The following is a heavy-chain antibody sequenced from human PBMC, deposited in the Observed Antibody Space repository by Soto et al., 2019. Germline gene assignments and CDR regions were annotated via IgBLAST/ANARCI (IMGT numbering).Heavy chain of an antibody. J-gene: IGHJ4*02. D-gene: IGHD3-10*01. CDR1: GFIFRTYG. CDR2: IYSSGTFI. V-gene: IGHV3-21*01. Sequence: VHLVESGGALVKPGGSLRLSCVASGFIFRTYGMTWVRQAPGKGLEWVSSIYSSGTFIYYADSVKGRFTISRDDAKNSLFLQMNSLRAEDTAVYYCGRAIGRGIIRDWGQGTLVTVSS. CDR3: GRAIGRGIIRD.